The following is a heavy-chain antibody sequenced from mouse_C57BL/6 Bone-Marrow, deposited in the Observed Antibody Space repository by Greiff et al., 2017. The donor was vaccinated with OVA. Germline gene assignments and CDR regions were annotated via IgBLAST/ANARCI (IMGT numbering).Heavy chain of an antibody. V-gene: IGHV5-15*04. J-gene: IGHJ1*03. D-gene: IGHD1-1*02. Sequence: EVKLVESGGGLVQPGGSLKLSCAASGFTFSDYGMAWVRKAPRKGPEWVAFISNLAYSIYYADTMTGRFTISRENAKNTLYLEMSSLRSEDTAMYYCARRGGGSYDWYFDVWGTGTTVTVSS. CDR2: ISNLAYSI. CDR3: ARRGGGSYDWYFDV. CDR1: GFTFSDYG.